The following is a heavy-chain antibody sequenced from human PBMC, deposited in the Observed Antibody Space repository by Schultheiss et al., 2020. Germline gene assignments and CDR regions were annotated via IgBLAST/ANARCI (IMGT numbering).Heavy chain of an antibody. CDR2: IYSGGSI. CDR3: TTVAIAMIVVVNPFDY. J-gene: IGHJ4*02. Sequence: GGSLRLSCAASGFTVGSNYMSWVRQAPGKGLECVSVIYSGGSIYYADSVKGRFTISRDDSKNTLYLQMNSLKTEDTAVYYCTTVAIAMIVVVNPFDYWGQGTLVTVSS. D-gene: IGHD3-22*01. V-gene: IGHV3-66*01. CDR1: GFTVGSNY.